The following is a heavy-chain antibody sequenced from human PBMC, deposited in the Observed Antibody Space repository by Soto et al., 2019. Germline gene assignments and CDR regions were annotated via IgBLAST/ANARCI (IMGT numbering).Heavy chain of an antibody. V-gene: IGHV5-51*01. CDR3: ARTRSFTLGFYYDVMDV. J-gene: IGHJ6*02. Sequence: PGESLKISCKGSGGSLSDQWIGWVRHTPDKGLEWIGFVFLADSDTRYSPSFQGQVTTSADKSLRTAYLQWTSLKASDTALYYCARTRSFTLGFYYDVMDVWGQGTKVTVSS. D-gene: IGHD6-6*01. CDR1: GGSLSDQW. CDR2: VFLADSDT.